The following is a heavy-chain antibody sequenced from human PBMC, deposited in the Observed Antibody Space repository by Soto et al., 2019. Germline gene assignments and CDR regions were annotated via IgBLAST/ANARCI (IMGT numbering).Heavy chain of an antibody. V-gene: IGHV3-49*03. CDR1: GFTFGDYA. CDR3: TRDTTPQMVRGVADY. Sequence: PGGSLRLSCTASGFTFGDYAMSWFRQAPGKGLEWVGFIRSKAYGGTTEYAASVKGRFTISRDDSKSIAYLQMNSLKTEDTAVYYCTRDTTPQMVRGVADYWGQGTLVTVSS. J-gene: IGHJ4*02. D-gene: IGHD3-10*01. CDR2: IRSKAYGGTT.